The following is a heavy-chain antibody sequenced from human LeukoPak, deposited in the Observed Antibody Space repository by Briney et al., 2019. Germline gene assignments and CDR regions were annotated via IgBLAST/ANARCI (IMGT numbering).Heavy chain of an antibody. CDR1: GYTFTSYA. V-gene: IGHV7-4-1*02. J-gene: IGHJ3*02. D-gene: IGHD3-16*01. CDR2: INTNTGNP. CDR3: APSGGYAKRDAFDI. Sequence: ASVKVSCKASGYTFTSYAMHWVRQAPGQGPEWMGWINTNTGNPTYAQGFTGRFVFSLDTSVGTAFLQISSLKAEDTAMYYCAPSGGYAKRDAFDIWGQGTMVTVSS.